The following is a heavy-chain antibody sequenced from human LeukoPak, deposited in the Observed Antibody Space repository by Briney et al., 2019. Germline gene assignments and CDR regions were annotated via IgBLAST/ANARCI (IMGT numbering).Heavy chain of an antibody. Sequence: GGSLRLSCAASGFTFSNTWMAWVRQAPGKGLEWVANINQDASTKHYVDSVKGGFTISRDNAKNSLYLQTNSLRAEDTAVYYCARDQSGSLDYWGQGTLVTVSS. J-gene: IGHJ4*02. D-gene: IGHD1-26*01. CDR2: INQDASTK. V-gene: IGHV3-7*01. CDR3: ARDQSGSLDY. CDR1: GFTFSNTW.